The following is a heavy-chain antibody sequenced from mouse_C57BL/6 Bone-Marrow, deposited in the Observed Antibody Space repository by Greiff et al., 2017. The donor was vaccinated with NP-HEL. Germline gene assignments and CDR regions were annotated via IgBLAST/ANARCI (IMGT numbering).Heavy chain of an antibody. CDR1: GYTFTSYL. CDR3: ARYYYGSSSFDY. J-gene: IGHJ2*01. D-gene: IGHD1-1*01. V-gene: IGHV1-72*01. Sequence: VKQSCKASGYTFTSYLMHRVKQRPGRGLEWIGRIDPNSGGTKYNEKFKSKATLTVDKPSSTAYMQLNSLTSEDSAVYYCARYYYGSSSFDYWGQGTTLTVSS. CDR2: IDPNSGGT.